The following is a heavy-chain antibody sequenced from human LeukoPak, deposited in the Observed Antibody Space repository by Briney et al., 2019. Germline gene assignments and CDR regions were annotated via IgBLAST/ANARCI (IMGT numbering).Heavy chain of an antibody. CDR2: IYHAGST. D-gene: IGHD3-16*02. CDR3: ARYRYGGPATD. V-gene: IGHV4-38-2*01. J-gene: IGHJ4*02. CDR1: GYAIRSGFY. Sequence: SETLSLTCAVSGYAIRSGFYWGWLRQPPGKELEWIGSIYHAGSTYYTPSLKSRVTISVDTSKNHFSLSLNSVTVADTAVYYCARYRYGGPATDCGPGTQITVSS.